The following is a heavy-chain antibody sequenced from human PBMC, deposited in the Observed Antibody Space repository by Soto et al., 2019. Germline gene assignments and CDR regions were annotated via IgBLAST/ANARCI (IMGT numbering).Heavy chain of an antibody. V-gene: IGHV3-48*02. J-gene: IGHJ6*02. CDR3: AREYPSYDFWSDYSGMDV. Sequence: GGSLRLSCTASGFIFSSYSMNWVRQAPGKGLEWVSYIGSGSSSIYYADSVKGRFTISRDNAKNSLYLQMNSLRDEDTAMYYCAREYPSYDFWSDYSGMDVWGQGTTGTGSS. CDR2: IGSGSSSI. D-gene: IGHD3-3*01. CDR1: GFIFSSYS.